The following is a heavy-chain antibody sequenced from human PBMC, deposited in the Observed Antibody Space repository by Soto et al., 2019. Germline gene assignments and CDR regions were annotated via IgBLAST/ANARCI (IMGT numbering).Heavy chain of an antibody. CDR2: IYPGDSDT. V-gene: IGHV5-51*01. D-gene: IGHD6-19*01. CDR1: GYSFTSYW. CDR3: ARPSSSGWYRMGAFDI. J-gene: IGHJ3*02. Sequence: GESLEISCKGSGYSFTSYWIGWVRQMPGKGLEWMGIIYPGDSDTRYSPSFQGQVTISADKSISTAYLQWSSLKASDTAMYYCARPSSSGWYRMGAFDIWGQGTMVTVSS.